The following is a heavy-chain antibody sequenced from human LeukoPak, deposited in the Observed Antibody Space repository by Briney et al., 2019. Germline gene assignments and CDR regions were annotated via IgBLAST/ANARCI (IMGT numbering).Heavy chain of an antibody. CDR3: ARPTTVTTSTYFQH. D-gene: IGHD4-17*01. V-gene: IGHV3-21*01. Sequence: GGSLRLSCAASGFTFSSYSMNWVRQAPGKGLEWVSSISSSSSYIYYADSVKGRFTISRDNAKNSLYLQMNSLRAEDTAVYYCARPTTVTTSTYFQHWGQGTLVTVSS. CDR1: GFTFSSYS. CDR2: ISSSSSYI. J-gene: IGHJ1*01.